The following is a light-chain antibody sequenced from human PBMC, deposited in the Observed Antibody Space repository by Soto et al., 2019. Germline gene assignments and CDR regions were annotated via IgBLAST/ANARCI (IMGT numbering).Light chain of an antibody. CDR3: SSYTSSSTHWV. V-gene: IGLV2-14*01. CDR1: SSDVGGYNY. CDR2: EVS. Sequence: QSVLTQPASVSGSPGQSITISCTGTSSDVGGYNYVSWYQQHPGKAPKLMIYEVSNRPSGVSNRFSGSKSGNTASLTISGLQAEXEADYYCSSYTSSSTHWVFGGGTKLTVL. J-gene: IGLJ3*02.